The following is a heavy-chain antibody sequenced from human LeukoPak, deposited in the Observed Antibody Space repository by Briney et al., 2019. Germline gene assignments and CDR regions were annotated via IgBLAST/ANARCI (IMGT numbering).Heavy chain of an antibody. Sequence: GGSLRLSCAASGFTFSSYGMHWVRQAPGKGLEWVAFIQYDGSNKYYADSVKGRFTISRDNSKNTLYPQMNSLRAEDTAVYYCAKVVSSGWNVFDYWGQGTLVTVSS. CDR3: AKVVSSGWNVFDY. CDR2: IQYDGSNK. CDR1: GFTFSSYG. J-gene: IGHJ4*02. V-gene: IGHV3-30*02. D-gene: IGHD6-19*01.